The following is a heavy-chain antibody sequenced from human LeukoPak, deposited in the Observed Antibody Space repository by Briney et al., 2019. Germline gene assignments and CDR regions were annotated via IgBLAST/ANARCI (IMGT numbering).Heavy chain of an antibody. Sequence: SETLSLTCAVSGGSISSSNWWSWVRQPPGKGLEWIGEIYHSGSTNYNPSLKSRVTISVDKSKNQFSLKLSSVTAADTAVYYCARLYGSGSYYAQYYFDYWGQGTLATVSS. V-gene: IGHV4-4*02. J-gene: IGHJ4*02. CDR2: IYHSGST. CDR1: GGSISSSNW. CDR3: ARLYGSGSYYAQYYFDY. D-gene: IGHD3-10*01.